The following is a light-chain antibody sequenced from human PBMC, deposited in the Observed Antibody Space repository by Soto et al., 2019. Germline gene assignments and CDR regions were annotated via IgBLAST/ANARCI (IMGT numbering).Light chain of an antibody. CDR1: SSDVGGYNY. CDR2: EVS. CDR3: SSYNSRSTLV. V-gene: IGLV2-14*01. Sequence: QSALTQPASVSGSPGQSITISCTGTSSDVGGYNYVSWYQQHPGKAPKLMIYEVSNRPSGVSNRFSGSKSGNTASLTISGLQPEDEADYSCSSYNSRSTLVFGTGTKVTV. J-gene: IGLJ1*01.